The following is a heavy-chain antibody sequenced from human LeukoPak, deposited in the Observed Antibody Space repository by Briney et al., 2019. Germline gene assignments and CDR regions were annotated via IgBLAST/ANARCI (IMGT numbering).Heavy chain of an antibody. CDR1: GYSFTSYW. CDR3: ARHTGARYSSGWPPFDY. Sequence: GESLKISCKGSGYSFTSYWISWVRQMPGKGPEWMGRIDPSDSYTNYSPSFQGHVTISADKSISTAYLQWSSLKASDTAMYYCARHTGARYSSGWPPFDYWGQGTLVTVSS. CDR2: IDPSDSYT. D-gene: IGHD6-19*01. V-gene: IGHV5-10-1*01. J-gene: IGHJ4*02.